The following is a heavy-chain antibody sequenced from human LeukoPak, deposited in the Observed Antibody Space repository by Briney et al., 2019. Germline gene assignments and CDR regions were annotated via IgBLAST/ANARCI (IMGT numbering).Heavy chain of an antibody. CDR2: MWTDRSDK. Sequence: GGSLRLSCAASGFIFRNFAMQWVRQAPGKGLEWVGVMWTDRSDKYYADSVKGRFTISRDNSRNALYLQMNSLRAEDTAVYYCARGPYYNPSDAFDLWGQGAVVTVFS. CDR1: GFIFRNFA. D-gene: IGHD3-10*01. CDR3: ARGPYYNPSDAFDL. J-gene: IGHJ3*01. V-gene: IGHV3-33*01.